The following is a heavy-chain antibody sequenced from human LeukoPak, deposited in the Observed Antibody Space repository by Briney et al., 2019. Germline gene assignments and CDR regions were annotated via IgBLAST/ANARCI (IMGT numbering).Heavy chain of an antibody. CDR3: VKGRWGTAMPKAVFDY. Sequence: GGSLRLSCAASGFTFSSYAMSWVRQAPGKGLEWVSAISDSGGSTYYADSVKGRFTISRDNSKNTLSLQMSSLRAEDTAVYYCVKGRWGTAMPKAVFDYWGQGTLVTVSS. CDR2: ISDSGGST. D-gene: IGHD5-18*01. CDR1: GFTFSSYA. J-gene: IGHJ4*02. V-gene: IGHV3-23*01.